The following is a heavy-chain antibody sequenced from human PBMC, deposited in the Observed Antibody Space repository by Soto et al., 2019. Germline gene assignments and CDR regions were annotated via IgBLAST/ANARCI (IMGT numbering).Heavy chain of an antibody. Sequence: TSETLSLACTVSGGSISRYSWSWIRQPPGKGLEWIGYIYYSGSTNYNPSLKSRVTISVDTSKNQFSLKLSSVTAADTAVYYCARVRAAAGWWFDPWGQGTLVTVSS. CDR3: ARVRAAAGWWFDP. CDR1: GGSISRYS. V-gene: IGHV4-59*01. CDR2: IYYSGST. J-gene: IGHJ5*02. D-gene: IGHD6-13*01.